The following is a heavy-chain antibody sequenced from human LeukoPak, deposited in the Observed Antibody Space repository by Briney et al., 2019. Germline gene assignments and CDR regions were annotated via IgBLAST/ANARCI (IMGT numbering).Heavy chain of an antibody. V-gene: IGHV3-30*18. CDR3: GKQIDCGGDCYQDAFDI. CDR1: GFTFSSYG. Sequence: GGSLRLSCAASGFTFSSYGMHWVRQAPGKGLEWVAVISYDGSNKYYADSVKGRFTISRDNSKNTLYLQMNSLRAEDTAVYYCGKQIDCGGDCYQDAFDIWGQGTMVTVSS. CDR2: ISYDGSNK. D-gene: IGHD2-21*02. J-gene: IGHJ3*02.